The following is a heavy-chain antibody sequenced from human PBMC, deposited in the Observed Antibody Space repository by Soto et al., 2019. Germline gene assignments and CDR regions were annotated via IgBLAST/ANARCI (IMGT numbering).Heavy chain of an antibody. CDR3: ASVGHFGDYASI. CDR2: ISNIGST. Sequence: SETVSLTCTVSGGSVSSDNYFWTWIRQSPERGLEWIGYISNIGSTNYNPSLKSRVTLSLVTSKNQFSLKLASVTAADTALYFCASVGHFGDYASIWGQGTMVTVSS. D-gene: IGHD4-17*01. CDR1: GGSVSSDNYF. J-gene: IGHJ3*02. V-gene: IGHV4-61*01.